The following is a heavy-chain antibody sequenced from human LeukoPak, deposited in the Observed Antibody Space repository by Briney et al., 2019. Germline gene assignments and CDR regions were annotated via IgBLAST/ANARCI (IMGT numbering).Heavy chain of an antibody. CDR3: ATGPKWELLYYYYGMDV. J-gene: IGHJ6*02. Sequence: ASVKVSCKVSGYTLTELSMHWVRQAPGKGLEWMGGFDPEDGETIYAQKFQGRVTMTEDTSTDTAYMELSSLRSEDTAVYYCATGPKWELLYYYYGMDVWGQGTTVTVSS. CDR1: GYTLTELS. D-gene: IGHD1-26*01. CDR2: FDPEDGET. V-gene: IGHV1-24*01.